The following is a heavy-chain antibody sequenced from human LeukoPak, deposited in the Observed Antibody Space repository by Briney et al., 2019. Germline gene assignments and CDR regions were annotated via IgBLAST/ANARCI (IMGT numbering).Heavy chain of an antibody. Sequence: SVKVSCKASGGTFSSYAISWVRQAPGQGLEWMGRIIPILGIANYAQKFQGRVTITADKSTSTAYMELSSLRSEDTAVYYCARNYDSSGSPGAFDIWGQGTMVTVSS. CDR1: GGTFSSYA. J-gene: IGHJ3*02. V-gene: IGHV1-69*04. CDR3: ARNYDSSGSPGAFDI. D-gene: IGHD3-22*01. CDR2: IIPILGIA.